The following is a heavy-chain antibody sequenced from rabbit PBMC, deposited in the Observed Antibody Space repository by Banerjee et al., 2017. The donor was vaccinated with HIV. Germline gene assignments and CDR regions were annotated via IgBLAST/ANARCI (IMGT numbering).Heavy chain of an antibody. V-gene: IGHV1S45*01. CDR2: MNAGTSGGS. D-gene: IGHD4-1*01. CDR1: GFSFSSRYW. J-gene: IGHJ4*01. Sequence: QEQLEESGGDLVKPEGSLTLTCTASGFSFSSRYWICWVRQAPGKGLEWIGCMNAGTSGGSYYARWAKGRFTISKTSSTTVTLQMTSLTAADTATYFCARDLAGVVGWNLNLWGPGTLVTVS. CDR3: ARDLAGVVGWNLNL.